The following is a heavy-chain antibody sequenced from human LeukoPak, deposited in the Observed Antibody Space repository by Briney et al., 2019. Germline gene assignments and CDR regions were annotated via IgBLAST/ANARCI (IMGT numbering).Heavy chain of an antibody. V-gene: IGHV3-53*01. CDR1: GFTVSSNY. D-gene: IGHD3-22*01. Sequence: GGSLRLSCAASGFTVSSNYMSWVRQAPGKGLEWVSIIYSGGSTYYADSVKSRFTISRDNSKNTLYLQMNSLRAEDTAVYYCARSPYYYDSSGYHGAFDIWGQGTMVTVSS. J-gene: IGHJ3*02. CDR3: ARSPYYYDSSGYHGAFDI. CDR2: IYSGGST.